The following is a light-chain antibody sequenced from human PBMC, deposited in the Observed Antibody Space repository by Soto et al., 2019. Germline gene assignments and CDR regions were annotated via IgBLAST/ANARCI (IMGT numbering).Light chain of an antibody. Sequence: DVVMTQSPLSLPVTPGEPASTSCRSSQRLLYTNVDNYLEWYRQKPGQSPQLLIYWGSYRASGVPDRFTGSGSGTDFTLTISRVEAEDFGVYYCMQARQSPFTFGPGTKVNIK. J-gene: IGKJ3*01. CDR3: MQARQSPFT. CDR1: QRLLYTNVDNY. V-gene: IGKV2-28*01. CDR2: WGS.